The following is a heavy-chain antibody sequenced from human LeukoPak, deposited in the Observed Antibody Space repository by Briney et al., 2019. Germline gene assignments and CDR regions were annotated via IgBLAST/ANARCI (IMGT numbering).Heavy chain of an antibody. V-gene: IGHV1-69*04. Sequence: GASVKVSCKASGGTFSSYAISWVRQAPGQGLEWMGRIIPILGIANYAQKFQGRVTMTEDTSTDTAYMELSSLRSEDTAVYYCATEGYCSGGSCYGGGYYYYGMDVWGQGTTVTVSS. CDR2: IIPILGIA. J-gene: IGHJ6*02. CDR1: GGTFSSYA. D-gene: IGHD2-15*01. CDR3: ATEGYCSGGSCYGGGYYYYGMDV.